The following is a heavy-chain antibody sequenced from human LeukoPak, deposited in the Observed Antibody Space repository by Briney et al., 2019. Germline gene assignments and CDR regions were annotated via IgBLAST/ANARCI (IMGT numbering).Heavy chain of an antibody. CDR1: GGSISSSSYY. J-gene: IGHJ4*02. D-gene: IGHD6-19*01. V-gene: IGHV4-39*07. Sequence: PSETLSLTCTVSGGSISSSSYYWGWIRQPPGKGLEWIGSIYYSGSTYYNPSLKSRVTISVDTSKNQFSLKLSSVTAADTAVYYCARGDQWLDPRVYFDYWGQGTLVTVSS. CDR3: ARGDQWLDPRVYFDY. CDR2: IYYSGST.